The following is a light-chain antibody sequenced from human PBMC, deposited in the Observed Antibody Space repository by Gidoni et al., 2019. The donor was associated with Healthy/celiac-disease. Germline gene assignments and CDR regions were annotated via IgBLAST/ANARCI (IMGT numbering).Light chain of an antibody. CDR1: SSDVGVYNY. Sequence: QSALTQPASVSGSPGQSITISCTGTSSDVGVYNYVSWYQQQPGKAPKLMIYDVSNRPSGVSNRFSGSKSGNTASLTISGLQAEDEADYYCSSYTSSSAVVFGGGTKLTVL. J-gene: IGLJ2*01. CDR2: DVS. V-gene: IGLV2-14*03. CDR3: SSYTSSSAVV.